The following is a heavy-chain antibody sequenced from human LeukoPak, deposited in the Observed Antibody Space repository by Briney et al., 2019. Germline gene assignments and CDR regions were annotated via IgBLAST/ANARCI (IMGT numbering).Heavy chain of an antibody. CDR3: ARELWGYNWNYFDY. J-gene: IGHJ4*02. CDR2: NIPIFGTA. Sequence: GASVKVSCKASGGTFSSYAISWVRQAPGQGLEWMGGNIPIFGTANYAQKFQGRVTITADESTSTAYMELSSLRSEDTAVYYCARELWGYNWNYFDYWGQGTLVTVSS. CDR1: GGTFSSYA. V-gene: IGHV1-69*13. D-gene: IGHD1-20*01.